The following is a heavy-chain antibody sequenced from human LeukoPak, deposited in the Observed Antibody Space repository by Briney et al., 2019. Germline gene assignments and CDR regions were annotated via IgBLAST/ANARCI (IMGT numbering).Heavy chain of an antibody. J-gene: IGHJ4*02. V-gene: IGHV1-3*01. CDR1: GYTFTTYI. Sequence: ASVKVSCKTSGYTFTTYIIHWVRQAPGQRLEWMGWINVGTTSTKYSQKFQGRVTITRDTSASTAYMELSSLTSEDTAVYYCARVGGTWAYFDYWGQGTLVTVSS. D-gene: IGHD3-16*01. CDR3: ARVGGTWAYFDY. CDR2: INVGTTST.